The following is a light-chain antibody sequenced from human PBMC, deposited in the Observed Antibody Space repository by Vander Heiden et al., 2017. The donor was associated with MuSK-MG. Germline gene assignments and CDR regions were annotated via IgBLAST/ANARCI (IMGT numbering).Light chain of an antibody. CDR1: QRFSSY. Sequence: DMQMTQYPSSLSASVGDRVPITCRTSQRFSSYLNWYQQKPGKGPKLLIYCSSSLHIDVTSRFSGSGSGADFILAISRVQPEDSATYYWQQSDSTPYTFGQGTKLEIK. CDR3: QQSDSTPYT. V-gene: IGKV1-39*01. CDR2: CSS. J-gene: IGKJ2*01.